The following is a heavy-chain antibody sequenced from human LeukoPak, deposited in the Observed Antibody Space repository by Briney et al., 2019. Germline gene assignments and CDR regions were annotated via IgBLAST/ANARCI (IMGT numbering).Heavy chain of an antibody. CDR3: ARESLGYYDSSGYYGYFDY. CDR1: GGSISSSSYY. Sequence: SETLSLTCTVSGGSISSSSYYWGWIRQPPGKGLEWIGSIYYSGSTYYNPSLKSRVTISVDTSKNQFSLKLSSVTAADTAVYYCARESLGYYDSSGYYGYFDYWGQGTLVTVSS. CDR2: IYYSGST. J-gene: IGHJ4*02. V-gene: IGHV4-39*07. D-gene: IGHD3-22*01.